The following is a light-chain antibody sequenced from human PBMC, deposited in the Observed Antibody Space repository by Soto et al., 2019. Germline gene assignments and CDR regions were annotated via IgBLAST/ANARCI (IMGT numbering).Light chain of an antibody. J-gene: IGKJ1*01. V-gene: IGKV1-8*01. CDR2: AAS. Sequence: AIRMTQSPSSFSASTGDRVTITCRASQGISSYLAWYQQKPGKAPKLLIYAASTLQSGVQSRFSGSGSGTDFTLTISCLQSEDFATYYCKQYYSYPRTFGQGTKVEIK. CDR1: QGISSY. CDR3: KQYYSYPRT.